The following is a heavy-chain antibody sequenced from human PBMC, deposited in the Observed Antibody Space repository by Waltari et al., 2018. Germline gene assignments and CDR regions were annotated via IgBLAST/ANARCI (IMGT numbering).Heavy chain of an antibody. V-gene: IGHV3-7*01. D-gene: IGHD3-3*01. CDR1: AFPFSSDW. J-gene: IGHJ4*02. Sequence: EVQLVVSGGGLVRPGGSLRLSCAASAFPFSSDWMSWVRQAPGKGLEFVANIKPDGGEKFYADSVKGRFTIYRDNARNSLYLQMTSLRVEDTAVYYCARFGVEAGLDGWGQGTLVTVSS. CDR2: IKPDGGEK. CDR3: ARFGVEAGLDG.